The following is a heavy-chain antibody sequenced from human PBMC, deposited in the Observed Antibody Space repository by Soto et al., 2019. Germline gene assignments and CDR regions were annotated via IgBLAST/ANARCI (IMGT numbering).Heavy chain of an antibody. V-gene: IGHV3-23*01. CDR1: GFTFSGYA. J-gene: IGHJ4*02. CDR3: AKSRGRVTTSWYFDY. Sequence: EVQLLESGGALVQPGRSLRLSCAASGFTFSGYAMSWVRQAPGKGLEWGSVIHGGGNSAYYADSVKGRFTISRDNSKNTLYLQMSSLRGEDTAVYCCAKSRGRVTTSWYFDYWGQGALVRVSS. CDR2: IHGGGNSA. D-gene: IGHD4-17*01.